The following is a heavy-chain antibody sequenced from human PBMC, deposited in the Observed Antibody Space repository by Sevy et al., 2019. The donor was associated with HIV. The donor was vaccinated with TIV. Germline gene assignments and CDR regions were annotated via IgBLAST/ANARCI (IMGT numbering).Heavy chain of an antibody. D-gene: IGHD2-8*01. CDR1: GYTFTGYY. CDR2: INPNSGGT. Sequence: ASVKVSCKASGYTFTGYYMHWVRQAPGQGLEWMGWINPNSGGTNYAQKFQGRVTMTRDTSISTAYMELSRLRSDDTAVYYCARDNLMQYCTNGVCYPQRWFDPWGQGTLVTVSS. J-gene: IGHJ5*02. V-gene: IGHV1-2*02. CDR3: ARDNLMQYCTNGVCYPQRWFDP.